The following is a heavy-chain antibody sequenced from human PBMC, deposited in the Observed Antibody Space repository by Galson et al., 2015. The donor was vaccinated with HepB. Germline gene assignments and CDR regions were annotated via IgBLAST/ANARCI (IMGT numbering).Heavy chain of an antibody. CDR1: GGSISSNSYY. D-gene: IGHD2-15*01. CDR2: IYYSGST. J-gene: IGHJ5*02. V-gene: IGHV4-39*01. CDR3: ARLCSGGSCFSPYSYWFDP. Sequence: LSLTCTVSGGSISSNSYYWGWIRQPPGKGLEWIGSIYYSGSTYYNPSLKSRVTISVDTSKNQFSLKLSSVTAADTAVYYCARLCSGGSCFSPYSYWFDPWGQGTLVTVSS.